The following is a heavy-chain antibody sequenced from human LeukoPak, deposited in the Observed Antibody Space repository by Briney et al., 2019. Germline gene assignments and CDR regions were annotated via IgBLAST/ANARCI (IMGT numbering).Heavy chain of an antibody. V-gene: IGHV3-7*01. CDR2: IKQDGSEE. Sequence: TGGSLRLSCAASGFTFSSYWMSWVRQAPGKGLEWVANIKQDGSEEYYVDSVKGRFTISRDNAKNSLYLQMNSLRAEDTAVYYCAREGAGGIAAAGTGFDYWGQGTLVTVSS. CDR3: AREGAGGIAAAGTGFDY. CDR1: GFTFSSYW. J-gene: IGHJ4*02. D-gene: IGHD6-13*01.